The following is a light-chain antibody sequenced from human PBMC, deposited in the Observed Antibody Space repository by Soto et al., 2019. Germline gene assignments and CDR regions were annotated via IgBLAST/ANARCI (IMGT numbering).Light chain of an antibody. CDR1: QSFSSSY. J-gene: IGKJ1*01. CDR2: GAS. Sequence: EIVLTQSPGTLSLSPGERATLSCMARQSFSSSYLAWYHQEHGQAPRLLIYGASTRGTGNPDRFSGSWYETDFSFTTRSLQSGDCAGYFCQQLRASGQGTKVDIK. CDR3: QQLRA. V-gene: IGKV3-20*01.